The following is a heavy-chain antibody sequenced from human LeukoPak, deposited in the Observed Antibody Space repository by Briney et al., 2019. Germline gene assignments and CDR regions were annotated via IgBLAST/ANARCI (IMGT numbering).Heavy chain of an antibody. J-gene: IGHJ4*02. V-gene: IGHV4-59*01. Sequence: SETLSLTCTVSGGSISSYYWSWIRQPPGKGLEWIGYIHYGGSTNYNPSLKSRVTISVDTSKNQFSLKLSSVTAADTAVYYCARDRLSGWYEFDYWGQGTLVTVSS. D-gene: IGHD6-19*01. CDR2: IHYGGST. CDR3: ARDRLSGWYEFDY. CDR1: GGSISSYY.